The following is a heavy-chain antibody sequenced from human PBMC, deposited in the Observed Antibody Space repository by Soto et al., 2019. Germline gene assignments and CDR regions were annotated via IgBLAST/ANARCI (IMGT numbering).Heavy chain of an antibody. CDR1: GFTFSDNY. J-gene: IGHJ5*02. V-gene: IGHV3-11*01. CDR3: ARRTRGAGWFDP. CDR2: ISDSGNII. D-gene: IGHD6-19*01. Sequence: QVQLVESGGGLVKPGGSLRLSCAASGFTFSDNYMTWIRQAPGRGLEWVAYISDSGNIIYYADSVQGRFTVSRDNAKNSLYLQMNSLRAEATAVYYCARRTRGAGWFDPWGQGTLVTVSS.